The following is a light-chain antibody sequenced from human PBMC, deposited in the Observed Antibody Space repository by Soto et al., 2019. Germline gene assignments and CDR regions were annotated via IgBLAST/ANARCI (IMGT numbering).Light chain of an antibody. CDR3: QHRNSYPPT. Sequence: DIQITQSPTTLSASPGYRVTITCGASQTISTCLAWYQQRPGKAPKLLIHTASTLQSGVPSRFSGSGSGTEFTLTISSLQPDDFATYYCQHRNSYPPTFGGGTKVDIK. V-gene: IGKV1-5*03. CDR2: TAS. J-gene: IGKJ4*02. CDR1: QTISTC.